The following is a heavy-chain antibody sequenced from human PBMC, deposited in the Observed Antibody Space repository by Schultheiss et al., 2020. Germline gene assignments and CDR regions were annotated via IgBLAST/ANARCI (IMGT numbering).Heavy chain of an antibody. V-gene: IGHV4-59*01. CDR2: IYYSGST. J-gene: IGHJ4*02. CDR3: ARSPPIAARAFLDY. CDR1: GGSISSYY. Sequence: SETLSLTCTVSGGSISSYYWSWIRQPPGKGLEWIGYIYYSGSTNYNPSLKSRVTISVDTSKNQFSLKLSSVTAADTAVYYCARSPPIAARAFLDYWGQGTLVTVSS. D-gene: IGHD6-6*01.